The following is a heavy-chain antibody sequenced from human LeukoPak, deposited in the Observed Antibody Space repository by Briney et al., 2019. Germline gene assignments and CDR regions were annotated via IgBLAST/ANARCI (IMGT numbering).Heavy chain of an antibody. CDR1: GYTLTELS. Sequence: ASVKVSCKVSGYTLTELSMHWVRQAPGKGLEWMGGFDPEDGEAIYAQKFQGRVTMTEDTSTDTAYMELSSLRSEDTAVYYCASVLRYFDWLSHWGQGTLVTVSS. CDR3: ASVLRYFDWLSH. V-gene: IGHV1-24*01. D-gene: IGHD3-9*01. J-gene: IGHJ5*02. CDR2: FDPEDGEA.